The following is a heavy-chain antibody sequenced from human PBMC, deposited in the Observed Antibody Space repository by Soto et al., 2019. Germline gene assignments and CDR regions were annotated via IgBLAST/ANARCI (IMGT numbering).Heavy chain of an antibody. D-gene: IGHD3-16*01. Sequence: ASVKVSCKASGYTFTSYGTSWVRQAPGQGLEWMGRISAYNGNTNYAQKLQGRVTMTTDTSTRTVYLDLRSLKSDDTAVYYCARGGYYDNTWGKLSHYGLDVWGQGTSVTSP. J-gene: IGHJ6*02. CDR2: ISAYNGNT. CDR3: ARGGYYDNTWGKLSHYGLDV. CDR1: GYTFTSYG. V-gene: IGHV1-18*01.